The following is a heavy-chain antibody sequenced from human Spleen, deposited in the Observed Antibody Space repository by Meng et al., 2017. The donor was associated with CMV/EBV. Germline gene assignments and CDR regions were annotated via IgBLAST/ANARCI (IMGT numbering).Heavy chain of an antibody. D-gene: IGHD1-1*01. Sequence: GGSLRLSCAASGITLRSYWMHWVRQVPGKGLVLVSHISKDGSSTTYEDSLKSRFTVSRDNAKNTVYLQMNSLRVEDTAVYYYARDYNWGHGFWGQGTLVTVSS. CDR3: ARDYNWGHGF. J-gene: IGHJ4*02. CDR2: ISKDGSST. V-gene: IGHV3-74*03. CDR1: GITLRSYW.